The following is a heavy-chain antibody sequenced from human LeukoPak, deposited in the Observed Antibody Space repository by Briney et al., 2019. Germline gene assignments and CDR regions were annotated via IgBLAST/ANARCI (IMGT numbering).Heavy chain of an antibody. Sequence: GGSLRLSXAASGFTVSSNYMSWVRQAPGKGLEWGSVIYSGGSTYYADSVKGRFTISRDNSKNTLYLQMNSLRAEDTAVYYCAREDDYYYMDVWGKGTTVTVSS. CDR2: IYSGGST. J-gene: IGHJ6*03. V-gene: IGHV3-53*01. CDR3: AREDDYYYMDV. CDR1: GFTVSSNY.